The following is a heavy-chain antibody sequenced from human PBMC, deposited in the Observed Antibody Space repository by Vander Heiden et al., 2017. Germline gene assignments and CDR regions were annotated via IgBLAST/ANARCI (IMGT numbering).Heavy chain of an antibody. V-gene: IGHV1-8*01. J-gene: IGHJ4*02. D-gene: IGHD3-22*01. CDR1: GYTFTSYD. CDR3: ARGHVTRITMIVVVNRGIDY. Sequence: QVQLVQSGAEVKKSGASVKVSCKASGYTFTSYDINWVRQATGQGLEWMGWMNPNSGNTGYAQKFQGRVTMTRNTSISTAYMELSSLRSEDTAVYYCARGHVTRITMIVVVNRGIDYWGQGTLVTVSS. CDR2: MNPNSGNT.